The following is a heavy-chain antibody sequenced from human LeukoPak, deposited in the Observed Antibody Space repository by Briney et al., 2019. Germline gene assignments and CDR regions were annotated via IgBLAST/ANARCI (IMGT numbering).Heavy chain of an antibody. CDR1: GFIFSSYS. CDR3: ARAEDFLTGYARIYYGMDV. D-gene: IGHD3-9*01. Sequence: GGSLRLSCAASGFIFSSYSMSWVRQAPGKGLEWVSVITGSGGNTYYADSVKGRFTISKDNSKNTVYLQMSSLRVDDTAVYYCARAEDFLTGYARIYYGMDVWGQGTTVTVSS. J-gene: IGHJ6*02. CDR2: ITGSGGNT. V-gene: IGHV3-23*01.